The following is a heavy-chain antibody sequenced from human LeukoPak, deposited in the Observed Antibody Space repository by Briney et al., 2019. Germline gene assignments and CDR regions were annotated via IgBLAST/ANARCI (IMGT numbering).Heavy chain of an antibody. CDR2: INHSGST. Sequence: SETLSLTCAVYGGSFSGYYWSWIRQPPGKGLEWIGEINHSGSTNYNPSLKSRVTISVDTSKNQFSLKLSSVTAADTAVYYCARNGGGSWSIDYWGQGTLVTVSS. V-gene: IGHV4-34*01. J-gene: IGHJ4*02. D-gene: IGHD2-15*01. CDR3: ARNGGGSWSIDY. CDR1: GGSFSGYY.